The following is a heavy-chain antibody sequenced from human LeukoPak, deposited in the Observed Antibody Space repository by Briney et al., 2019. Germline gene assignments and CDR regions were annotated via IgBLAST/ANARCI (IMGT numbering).Heavy chain of an antibody. CDR2: IYYSGST. CDR3: ARLMVRGVIVWFDP. CDR1: GGSISSYY. Sequence: PSETPSLTCTVSGGSISSYYWSWIRQPPGKGLEWIGYIYYSGSTNYNPSLKSRVTISVDTSKNQFSLKLSSVTAADTAVYYCARLMVRGVIVWFDPWGQGTLVTVSS. V-gene: IGHV4-59*01. D-gene: IGHD3-10*01. J-gene: IGHJ5*02.